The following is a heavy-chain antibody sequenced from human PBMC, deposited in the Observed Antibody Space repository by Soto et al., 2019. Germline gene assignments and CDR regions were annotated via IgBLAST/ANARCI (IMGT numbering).Heavy chain of an antibody. D-gene: IGHD1-26*01. V-gene: IGHV5-51*06. J-gene: IGHJ6*01. CDR1: GYSFTSYW. CDR3: ARSVDSGSYYDYYYYGMDV. CDR2: IYPGDSDT. Sequence: GEPREISCKGSGYSFTSYWISWVRQMPGKGLKWMGIIYPGDSDTRYSPSFQVQVTISADNSISTAYLQWSSLKASDTAMYYCARSVDSGSYYDYYYYGMDVWRQATTVIVSS.